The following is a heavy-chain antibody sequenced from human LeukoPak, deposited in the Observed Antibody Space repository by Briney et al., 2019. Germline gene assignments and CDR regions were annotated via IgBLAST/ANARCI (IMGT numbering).Heavy chain of an antibody. CDR3: ARELSSGWYGELVDY. CDR1: GFTFSSYA. Sequence: GRSLRLSCAASGFTFSSYAMHWVRLAPGKGLEWVAVISYDGSNKYYADSVKGRFTISRDNSKNTLYLQMNSLRAEDTAVYYCARELSSGWYGELVDYWGQGTLVTVSS. V-gene: IGHV3-30-3*01. J-gene: IGHJ4*02. D-gene: IGHD6-19*01. CDR2: ISYDGSNK.